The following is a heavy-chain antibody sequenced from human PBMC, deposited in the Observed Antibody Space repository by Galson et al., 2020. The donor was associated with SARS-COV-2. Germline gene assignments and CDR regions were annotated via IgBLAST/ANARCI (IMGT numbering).Heavy chain of an antibody. J-gene: IGHJ4*02. Sequence: SETLSLTCTVSGGSSSSSRYYWGWIRQPPGKGLEWIGITPYSGGTYYNPSLKSRVTISVDTSKNHLSLKLSSVTAADTAVYYCARTATVTTMYFDYWGQGTLVTVSS. V-gene: IGHV4-39*02. CDR1: GGSSSSSRYY. CDR3: ARTATVTTMYFDY. CDR2: TPYSGGT. D-gene: IGHD4-17*01.